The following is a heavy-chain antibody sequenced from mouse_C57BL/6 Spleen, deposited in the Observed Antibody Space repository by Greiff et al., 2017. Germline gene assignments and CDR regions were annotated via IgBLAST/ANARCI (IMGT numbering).Heavy chain of an antibody. CDR3: ARRTGTDAMDY. CDR1: GFTFSDYG. J-gene: IGHJ4*01. V-gene: IGHV5-17*01. D-gene: IGHD4-1*01. CDR2: ISSGSSPI. Sequence: EVKLVASGGGLVKPGGSLKLSCAASGFTFSDYGMHWVRQAPEKGLEWVAYISSGSSPIYYADTVKGRFTISRDNAKNTLFLQMTSLRSEDTAMYYCARRTGTDAMDYWGQGTSVTVSS.